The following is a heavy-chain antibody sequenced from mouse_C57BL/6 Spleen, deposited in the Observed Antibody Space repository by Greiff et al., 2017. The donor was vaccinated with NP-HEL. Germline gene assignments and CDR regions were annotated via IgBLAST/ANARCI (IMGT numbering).Heavy chain of an antibody. Sequence: QVQLKQSGAELAKPGASVKLSCKASGYTFTSYWMHWVKQRPGQGLEWIGYINPSSGYTKYIQKFKDKATLTADKSSSTAYMQLSSLTYEDSAVYYCARGVTLGDYAMDYWGQGTSVTVSS. CDR2: INPSSGYT. V-gene: IGHV1-7*01. D-gene: IGHD2-12*01. CDR3: ARGVTLGDYAMDY. CDR1: GYTFTSYW. J-gene: IGHJ4*01.